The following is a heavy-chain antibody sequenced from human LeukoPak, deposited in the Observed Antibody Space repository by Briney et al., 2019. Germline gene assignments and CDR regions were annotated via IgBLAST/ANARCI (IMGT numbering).Heavy chain of an antibody. Sequence: ASVKVSCKASGYTFTGYYMHWVRQAPGQGLEWMGWINPNSGGTDYAQKFQGRVTMTRDTSISTAYMELSRLRSDDTAVYYCARVTGDRRGHAFDIWGQGTMVTVSS. CDR1: GYTFTGYY. D-gene: IGHD7-27*01. J-gene: IGHJ3*02. CDR2: INPNSGGT. V-gene: IGHV1-2*02. CDR3: ARVTGDRRGHAFDI.